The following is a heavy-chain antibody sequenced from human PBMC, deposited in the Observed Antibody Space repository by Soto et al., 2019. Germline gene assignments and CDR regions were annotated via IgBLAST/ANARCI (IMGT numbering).Heavy chain of an antibody. V-gene: IGHV1-3*01. CDR1: GYTFTSYA. D-gene: IGHD4-17*01. Sequence: ASVKVSCKASGYTFTSYAMHWVRQAPGQRLEWMGWINAGNGNTKYSQKFQGGGTITRDTSASTAYMELSSLRSKDTAVYYCARFDYGGYCSDYYGMGVWGQGTTVAVSS. J-gene: IGHJ6*02. CDR3: ARFDYGGYCSDYYGMGV. CDR2: INAGNGNT.